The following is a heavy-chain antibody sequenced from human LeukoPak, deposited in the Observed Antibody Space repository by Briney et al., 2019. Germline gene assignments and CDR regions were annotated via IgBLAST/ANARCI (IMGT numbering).Heavy chain of an antibody. CDR1: GGSFSGYY. V-gene: IGHV4-34*01. CDR3: ARGGGSYYGSWFDP. Sequence: SETLSLTCAVYGGSFSGYYWSWIRQPPGKGLEWIGEINHSGSTNYNPSLKSRVTISVDTSKNQFSLKLSSVTATDTAVYYCARGGGSYYGSWFDPWGQGTLVTVSS. CDR2: INHSGST. D-gene: IGHD1-26*01. J-gene: IGHJ5*02.